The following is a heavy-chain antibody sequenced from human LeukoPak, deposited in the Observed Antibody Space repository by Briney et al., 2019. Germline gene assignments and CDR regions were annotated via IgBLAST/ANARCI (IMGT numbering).Heavy chain of an antibody. D-gene: IGHD3-22*01. CDR2: ISGSGGST. J-gene: IGHJ4*02. CDR1: GLTFSSYA. Sequence: GSLRPSFARSGLTFSSYAMSWVRHAPGKGLAWVSAISGSGGSTYYADSVKGRFTISRDNSKNTLYLQMNSLRAEDTAVYYCANHLVVDYPPLYYWGQGTPVTVSS. CDR3: ANHLVVDYPPLYY. V-gene: IGHV3-23*01.